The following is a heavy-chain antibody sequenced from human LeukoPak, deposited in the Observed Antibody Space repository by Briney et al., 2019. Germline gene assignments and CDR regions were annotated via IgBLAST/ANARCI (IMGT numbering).Heavy chain of an antibody. J-gene: IGHJ4*02. CDR3: GSITGTTG. D-gene: IGHD1-20*01. V-gene: IGHV3-64*02. CDR2: ISSNGGST. Sequence: AGGSLRLSCAASGFTFSSYLMHWVRQAPGKGLEYVSAISSNGGSTFYADSVKGRFTISRDNAKNSLYLQMNSLRDEDTAVYYCGSITGTTGWGQGTLVTVSS. CDR1: GFTFSSYL.